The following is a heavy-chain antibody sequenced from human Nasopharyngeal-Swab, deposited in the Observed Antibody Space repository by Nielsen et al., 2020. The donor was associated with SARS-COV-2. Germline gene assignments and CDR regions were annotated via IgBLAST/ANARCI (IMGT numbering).Heavy chain of an antibody. CDR3: ALGELWVV. CDR2: FDPEDGET. J-gene: IGHJ4*02. Sequence: ASVKVSCKASGYTFTGYYMHWVRQAPGKGLEWMGGFDPEDGETIYAQKFQGRVTMTEDTSTDTAYMELSSLRSEDTAVYYCALGELWVVWGQGTLVTVSS. V-gene: IGHV1-24*01. D-gene: IGHD5-18*01. CDR1: GYTFTGYY.